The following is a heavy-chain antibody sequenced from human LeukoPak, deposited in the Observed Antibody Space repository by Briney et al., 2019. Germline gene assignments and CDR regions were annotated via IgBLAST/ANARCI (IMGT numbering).Heavy chain of an antibody. V-gene: IGHV4-59*08. CDR3: ARHEDSSGYYYSFDY. D-gene: IGHD3-22*01. J-gene: IGHJ4*02. CDR2: IYYSGST. CDR1: GRSISSYY. Sequence: SETLSLTCTVSGRSISSYYWSWIRQPPGQRPDWIGYIYYSGSTNYNPSLKSRVTISVDTSKNQFSLKLSSVTAADTAVYYCARHEDSSGYYYSFDYWGQGTLVTVSS.